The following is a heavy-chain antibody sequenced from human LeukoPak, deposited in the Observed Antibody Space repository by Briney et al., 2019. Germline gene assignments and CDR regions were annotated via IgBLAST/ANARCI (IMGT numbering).Heavy chain of an antibody. CDR1: GFNFNNYW. Sequence: PGGSLRLSCAASGFNFNNYWMTWVRQSPGKGLEWVANIKEDGTEKNYVDSVKGRFTISRDNAKNSLYLQMNSLRAEDTAVYYCARGGSESDYWGQGTLVTVSS. V-gene: IGHV3-7*01. CDR2: IKEDGTEK. J-gene: IGHJ4*02. CDR3: ARGGSESDY.